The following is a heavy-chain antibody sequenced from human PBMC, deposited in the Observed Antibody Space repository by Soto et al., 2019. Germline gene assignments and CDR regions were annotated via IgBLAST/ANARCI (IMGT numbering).Heavy chain of an antibody. D-gene: IGHD3-10*01. CDR2: IYYSGST. Sequence: SETLSLTCTVSNGSLSSNYWSWIRQSPGKGLEWIGNIYYSGSTNYNPSLKSRVTMSVDTYKNQFTLKLSSVTDAETGVYFCARYFMVPVDFFDYWGQGNLVTVSS. CDR1: NGSLSSNY. CDR3: ARYFMVPVDFFDY. V-gene: IGHV4-59*01. J-gene: IGHJ4*02.